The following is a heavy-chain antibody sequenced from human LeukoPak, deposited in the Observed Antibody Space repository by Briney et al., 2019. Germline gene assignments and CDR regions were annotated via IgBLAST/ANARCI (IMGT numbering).Heavy chain of an antibody. Sequence: ASVKVSCKASGYTFTGYYMHWVRQAPGQGLEWMGWINPNSGGTNYAQKFQGRVTMTRDTSINTAYMELSRLRSDDTAVYYCARGEANWYDAFDIWGQGTMVTVSS. V-gene: IGHV1-2*02. D-gene: IGHD7-27*01. CDR3: ARGEANWYDAFDI. CDR1: GYTFTGYY. CDR2: INPNSGGT. J-gene: IGHJ3*02.